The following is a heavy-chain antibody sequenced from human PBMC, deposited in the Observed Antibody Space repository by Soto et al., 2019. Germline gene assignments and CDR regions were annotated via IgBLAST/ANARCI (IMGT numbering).Heavy chain of an antibody. Sequence: GGSLRLSCAASGFTFSSYAMSWVRQAPGKGLEWVSAISGSGGSTYYADSVKGRFTISRDNSKNTLYLQMNSLRAEDTAVYYCAKDVRRSDWLLLTGWFDPWGQGTLVTVSS. D-gene: IGHD3-9*01. V-gene: IGHV3-23*01. CDR2: ISGSGGST. CDR3: AKDVRRSDWLLLTGWFDP. J-gene: IGHJ5*02. CDR1: GFTFSSYA.